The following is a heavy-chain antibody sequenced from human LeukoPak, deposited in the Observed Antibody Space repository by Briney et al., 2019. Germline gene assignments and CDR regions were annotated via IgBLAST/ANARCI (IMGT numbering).Heavy chain of an antibody. Sequence: SMKVSCKASGGTFSSYTISWVRQAPGQGLEWMGRIIPILAIANYAQKFQGRVTITADKSTSTAYMELSSLRSEDTAVYYCARGYCNGGSCYSLDYWGQGTLVTVSS. D-gene: IGHD2-15*01. CDR3: ARGYCNGGSCYSLDY. J-gene: IGHJ4*02. CDR1: GGTFSSYT. CDR2: IIPILAIA. V-gene: IGHV1-69*02.